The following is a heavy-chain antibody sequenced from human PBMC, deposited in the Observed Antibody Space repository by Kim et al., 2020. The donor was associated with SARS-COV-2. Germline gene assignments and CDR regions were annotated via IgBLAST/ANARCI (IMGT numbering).Heavy chain of an antibody. D-gene: IGHD4-17*01. CDR3: ARDLDGAISY. CDR1: GGSFSDYF. V-gene: IGHV4-34*01. CDR2: IKHSGST. J-gene: IGHJ4*02. Sequence: SETLSLTCAVYGGSFSDYFWTWIRQPPGKGLEWIGEIKHSGSTNYNPSLKSRVTISVDTSKNQFSLRLTSVTAADTGIYYCARDLDGAISYWGQGTLVTV.